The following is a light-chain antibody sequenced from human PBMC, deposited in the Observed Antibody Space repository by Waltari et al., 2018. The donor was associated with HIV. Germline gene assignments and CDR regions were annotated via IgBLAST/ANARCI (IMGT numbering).Light chain of an antibody. CDR2: KVS. CDR1: QTLVSSDGNTY. J-gene: IGKJ3*01. CDR3: LQTTHWPPFS. V-gene: IGKV2-30*01. Sequence: DVVLTQSPVYLPVTLGQPASISCKSSQTLVSSDGNTYLNWFHQRPGQSPRRLIYKVSYGDFGVSDRFSVSGSGTDFKLKISRVEAEDVGDYFCLQTTHWPPFSFGPGTKVDF.